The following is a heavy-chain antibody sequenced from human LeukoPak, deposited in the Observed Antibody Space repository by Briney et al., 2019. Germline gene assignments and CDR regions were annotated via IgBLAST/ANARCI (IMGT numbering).Heavy chain of an antibody. CDR3: AKQLGYCSDGSCYFPY. Sequence: PGGSLRLSCAASGFTFSSSAMSWVRQAPGEGLEWVSAISNNGGYTYYADSVQGRFAISRDNSKSTLCLRMNSLRAEDTAVCYCAKQLGYCSDGSCYFPYWGQGTLVTVSS. J-gene: IGHJ4*02. CDR1: GFTFSSSA. CDR2: ISNNGGYT. D-gene: IGHD2-15*01. V-gene: IGHV3-23*01.